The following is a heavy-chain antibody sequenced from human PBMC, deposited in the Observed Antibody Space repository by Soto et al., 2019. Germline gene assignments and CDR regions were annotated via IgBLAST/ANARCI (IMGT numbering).Heavy chain of an antibody. CDR1: GYAFTTYG. V-gene: IGHV1-18*03. J-gene: IGHJ4*02. Sequence: QVHLVQSGAEVKKPGASVKVSCKGSGYAFTTYGITWVRQAPGQGLEWMGWISAHNGNTNYAQKRQGRVTVTRDTSTSRAYMELRSLGSDDMAVNNWARGRDGDSWGQGAAVTVSS. CDR2: ISAHNGNT. CDR3: ARGRDGDS.